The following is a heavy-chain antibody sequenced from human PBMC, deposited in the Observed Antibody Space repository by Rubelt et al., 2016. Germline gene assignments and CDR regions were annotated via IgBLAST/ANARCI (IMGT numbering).Heavy chain of an antibody. V-gene: IGHV3-23*01. CDR2: ISGSGGST. Sequence: LVQPGGSLRLSCAASGFTFSSYAMSWVRQAPGKGLEWVSAISGSGGSTYYADSVKGRFTISRDNSKNTLYLQMNSLRVEDTALYYCAKAPRGGSAYDYWGQGTLVSVSS. CDR3: AKAPRGGSAYDY. CDR1: GFTFSSYA. D-gene: IGHD6-25*01. J-gene: IGHJ4*02.